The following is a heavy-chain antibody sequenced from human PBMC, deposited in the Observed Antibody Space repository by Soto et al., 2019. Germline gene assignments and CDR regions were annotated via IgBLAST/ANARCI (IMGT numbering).Heavy chain of an antibody. D-gene: IGHD2-2*01. V-gene: IGHV1-69*02. CDR2: IIPILGIA. Sequence: SVKVSCKASGGTFSSYTISWVRQAPGQGLEWMGRIIPILGIANYAQKFQGRVTITADKSTSTAYMELSSLRSEDTAVYSCARANCSSTSCRLRYYYYMDVWGKGTTVTVSS. CDR1: GGTFSSYT. J-gene: IGHJ6*03. CDR3: ARANCSSTSCRLRYYYYMDV.